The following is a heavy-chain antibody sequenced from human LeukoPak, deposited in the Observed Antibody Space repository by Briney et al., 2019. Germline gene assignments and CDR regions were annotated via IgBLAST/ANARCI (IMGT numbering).Heavy chain of an antibody. CDR2: ISGSGGST. J-gene: IGHJ4*02. D-gene: IGHD3-22*01. Sequence: PGASLRLSCAASGFTFSSYAMSWVRQAPGKGLEWVPAISGSGGSTYYADSVKGRFTISRDNSKNTLYLQMNSLRAEDTAVYYCAKDPYYYDSSGYPSFFDYWGQGTLVTVSS. CDR1: GFTFSSYA. CDR3: AKDPYYYDSSGYPSFFDY. V-gene: IGHV3-23*01.